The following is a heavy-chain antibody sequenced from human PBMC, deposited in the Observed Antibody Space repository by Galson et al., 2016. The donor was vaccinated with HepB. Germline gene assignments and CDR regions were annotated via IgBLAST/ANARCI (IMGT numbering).Heavy chain of an antibody. CDR3: ARESHSGWYGGFDY. J-gene: IGHJ4*02. V-gene: IGHV4-4*02. CDR1: GGSITSNNW. CDR2: IYHDGNT. Sequence: SETLSLTCAVSGGSITSNNWWIWVRQSPEKGLEWIGKIYHDGNTNYNPSLMGRLTISVDKSKNQFSLKLNAVTATDTAVYFCARESHSGWYGGFDYWGQGTLVTVSS. D-gene: IGHD6-19*01.